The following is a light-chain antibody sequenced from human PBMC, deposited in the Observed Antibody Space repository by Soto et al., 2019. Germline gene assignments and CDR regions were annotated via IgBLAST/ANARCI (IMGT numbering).Light chain of an antibody. V-gene: IGLV1-44*01. CDR2: SNN. CDR3: AAWDDSLNVHYV. J-gene: IGLJ1*01. CDR1: SSNNGSNT. Sequence: QSVLTQPPSASWTPRQRVTISCSGSSSNNGSNTVNWYQQLPGTAPKLLIYSNNQRPSGVPDRFSGSKSGTSASLAISGLQSEDEADYYCAAWDDSLNVHYVFGTGTKVTVL.